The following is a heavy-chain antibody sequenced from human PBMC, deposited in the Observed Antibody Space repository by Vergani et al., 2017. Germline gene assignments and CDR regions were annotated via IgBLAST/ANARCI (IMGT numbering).Heavy chain of an antibody. CDR3: ARGGYSYGEKDY. V-gene: IGHV1-8*01. D-gene: IGHD5-18*01. CDR2: MTPNSGNT. J-gene: IGHJ4*02. CDR1: GYTFTSYD. Sequence: QVQLVQSGAEVKKPGASVKVSCKASGYTFTSYDITWVRQATGQGLEWMGWMTPNSGNTGYEQKFQGRVTMTRNTSISTAYMELSSLRSEDTAVYYCARGGYSYGEKDYWGQGTLVTVSS.